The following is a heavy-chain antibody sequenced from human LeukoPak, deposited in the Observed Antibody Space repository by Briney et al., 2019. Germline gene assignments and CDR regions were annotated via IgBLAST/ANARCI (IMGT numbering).Heavy chain of an antibody. V-gene: IGHV3-74*01. J-gene: IGHJ4*02. CDR1: GFTFSKYW. Sequence: GGSLRLSCAASGFTFSKYWMLWVRQAPGKGLESVSRINTDGTVTTYADSVKGRFTVSRDNADNTMFLQMNSVGDEDTAVYYCATKQWLAPPPDSWGQGTPVTVSS. CDR3: ATKQWLAPPPDS. D-gene: IGHD6-19*01. CDR2: INTDGTVT.